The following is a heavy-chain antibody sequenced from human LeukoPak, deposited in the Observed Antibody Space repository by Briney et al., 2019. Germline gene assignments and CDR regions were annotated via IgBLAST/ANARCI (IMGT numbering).Heavy chain of an antibody. CDR3: ARTTEGGYTYNYFYYYYMDV. J-gene: IGHJ6*03. Sequence: SETLSLTCTVSGGSTSSYYWSWIRQPPGKGLEWIGYIYYSGSTNYNPSLKSRISISVDTSKNQFSLKLSSVTAADTAVYYCARTTEGGYTYNYFYYYYMDVWGKGTTVTISS. D-gene: IGHD5-18*01. CDR2: IYYSGST. V-gene: IGHV4-59*01. CDR1: GGSTSSYY.